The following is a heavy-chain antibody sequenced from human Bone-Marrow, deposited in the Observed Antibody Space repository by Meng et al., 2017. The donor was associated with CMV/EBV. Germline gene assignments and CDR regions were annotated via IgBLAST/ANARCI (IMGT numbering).Heavy chain of an antibody. CDR3: ARDVSSGQFDY. CDR1: GFTFSDSA. D-gene: IGHD6-19*01. J-gene: IGHJ4*02. Sequence: CTDSGFTFSDSAMHWVRQASGKGLEWVGRIRSKANTYATAYAASVKGRFTISRDDSKNTAYLQMNSLKTEDTAVYYCARDVSSGQFDYWGQGTLVTVSS. CDR2: IRSKANTYAT. V-gene: IGHV3-73*01.